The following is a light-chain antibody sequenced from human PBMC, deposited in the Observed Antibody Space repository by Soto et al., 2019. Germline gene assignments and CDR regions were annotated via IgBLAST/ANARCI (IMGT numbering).Light chain of an antibody. CDR2: WAS. J-gene: IGKJ4*01. Sequence: DIVMTQSPASLAVSLGERATINCKSNQSILHSSNNKDFLAWYQQRPGQPPKLLIYWASTRESGVPDRFSGSGSGTDLTLTVSSQQAEDVAVYYCQQSYSTPLTFGGGTKVEL. V-gene: IGKV4-1*01. CDR3: QQSYSTPLT. CDR1: QSILHSSNNKDF.